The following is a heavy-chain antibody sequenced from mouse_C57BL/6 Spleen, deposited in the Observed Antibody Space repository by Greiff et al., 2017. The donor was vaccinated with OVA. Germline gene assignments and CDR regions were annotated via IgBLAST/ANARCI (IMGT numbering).Heavy chain of an antibody. J-gene: IGHJ4*01. Sequence: QVQLKQSGPELVKPGASVKISCKASGYSFTSYYIHWVKQRPGQGLEWIGWIYPGSGNTKYNEKFKGKATLTADTSSSTAYMQLSSLTSEDSAVYYCARLLYAMDYWGQGTSVTVSS. CDR3: ARLLYAMDY. CDR2: IYPGSGNT. V-gene: IGHV1-66*01. CDR1: GYSFTSYY. D-gene: IGHD1-1*01.